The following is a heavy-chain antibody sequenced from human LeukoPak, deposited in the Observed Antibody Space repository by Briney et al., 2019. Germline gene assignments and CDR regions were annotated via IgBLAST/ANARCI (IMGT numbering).Heavy chain of an antibody. V-gene: IGHV4-4*07. D-gene: IGHD3-22*01. CDR1: GGSFSSYY. CDR2: IYISGST. CDR3: ARGRGYYQDY. Sequence: SETLSLTCTVSGGSFSSYYWNWIRQPAGKGLERIGRIYISGSTDYNPSLKSRVTMSVDTPKNQFSLKLSSVTAADTAVYYCARGRGYYQDYWGQGTLVTVSS. J-gene: IGHJ4*02.